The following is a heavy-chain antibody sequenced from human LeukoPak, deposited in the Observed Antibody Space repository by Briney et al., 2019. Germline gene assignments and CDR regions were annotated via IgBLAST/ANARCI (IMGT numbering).Heavy chain of an antibody. J-gene: IGHJ6*03. V-gene: IGHV3-7*01. CDR1: GFAFTMSW. CDR2: IKKDGSEQ. Sequence: GGSLRLSCAASGFAFTMSWKTWVRQAPRKGLEWVANIKKDGSEQYYVDSVKGRFTISRDNAKNALYLQMNSLRAEDTAVYYCARYYYYYMDVWGKGTTVTVSS. CDR3: ARYYYYYMDV.